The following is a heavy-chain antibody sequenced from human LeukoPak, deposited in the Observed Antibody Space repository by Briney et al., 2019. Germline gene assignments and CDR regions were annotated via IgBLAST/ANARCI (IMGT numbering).Heavy chain of an antibody. CDR2: IYYSGST. J-gene: IGHJ3*02. Sequence: SQTLSLTCTVSGGSISSYYWSWIRQPPGKGLEWIGYIYYSGSTNYNPSLKSRVTISVDTSKNQFSLKLSSVTAADTAVYYCARYLLLWFGEPSTDAFDIWGQGTMVTVSS. CDR3: ARYLLLWFGEPSTDAFDI. D-gene: IGHD3-10*01. CDR1: GGSISSYY. V-gene: IGHV4-59*08.